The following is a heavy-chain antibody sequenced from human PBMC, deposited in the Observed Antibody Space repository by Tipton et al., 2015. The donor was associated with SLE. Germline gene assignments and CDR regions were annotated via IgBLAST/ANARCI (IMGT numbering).Heavy chain of an antibody. Sequence: SLRLSCAASGFTFSSYGMHWVRQAPGKGLEWVAVIWYDRSNKYYADSVKGRFTISRDNSKNTLYLQMNSLRAEDTAVYYCARSGSYYYGMDVWGQGTTVTVSS. V-gene: IGHV3-33*08. J-gene: IGHJ6*02. CDR3: ARSGSYYYGMDV. CDR1: GFTFSSYG. CDR2: IWYDRSNK. D-gene: IGHD5-12*01.